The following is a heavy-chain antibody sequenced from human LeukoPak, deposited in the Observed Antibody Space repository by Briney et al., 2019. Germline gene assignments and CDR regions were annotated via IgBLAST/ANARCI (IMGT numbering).Heavy chain of an antibody. V-gene: IGHV1-46*01. J-gene: IGHJ3*02. CDR1: GYTFTDEN. D-gene: IGHD6-19*01. CDR3: ARDQYSSGWYSAFDI. Sequence: ASVKVSCKASGYTFTDENIIWVRQAPGQGLEWMGIINPSGGSTSYAQKFQGRVTMTRDTSTSTVYMELSSLRSEDTAVYYCARDQYSSGWYSAFDIWGQGTMVTVSS. CDR2: INPSGGST.